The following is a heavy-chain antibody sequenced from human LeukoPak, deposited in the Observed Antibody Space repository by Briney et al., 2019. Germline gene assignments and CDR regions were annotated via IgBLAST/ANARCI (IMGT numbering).Heavy chain of an antibody. D-gene: IGHD3-22*01. J-gene: IGHJ4*02. CDR2: INQDGSEK. Sequence: PGGSLRLSCAASGFTFRSHWMSWVRQAPGKGLELVANINQDGSEKYYVDSVKGRFTISRDNAKNSLFLQMNSLRAEDTATYYCARDQVVDGLVFDYWGQGTLVTVSP. CDR1: GFTFRSHW. V-gene: IGHV3-7*01. CDR3: ARDQVVDGLVFDY.